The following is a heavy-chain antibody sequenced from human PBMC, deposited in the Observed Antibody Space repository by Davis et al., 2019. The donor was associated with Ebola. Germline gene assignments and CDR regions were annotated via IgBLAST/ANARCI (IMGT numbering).Heavy chain of an antibody. Sequence: SVKVSCKASAGTFSSYAISWVRQAPGQGLAWMGGIIPIFGTANYAQKSQGRVTITADESTSTADRELSSLRAEDPAVYYCERGAGADTAMQKIRYYYYMDVWGKGTTVTVSS. J-gene: IGHJ6*03. CDR3: ERGAGADTAMQKIRYYYYMDV. V-gene: IGHV1-69*13. CDR1: AGTFSSYA. D-gene: IGHD5-18*01. CDR2: IIPIFGTA.